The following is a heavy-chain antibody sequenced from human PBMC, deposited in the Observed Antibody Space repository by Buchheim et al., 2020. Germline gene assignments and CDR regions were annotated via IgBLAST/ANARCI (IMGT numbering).Heavy chain of an antibody. V-gene: IGHV3-7*01. Sequence: EVHLVESGGGLVQPGGSLRLSCAASGFTFSTYWMSWVRQAPGKGLEWVANIKQDESEKYYVDSVKGRFTISRDNTKNSLYLQMNSLRAEDTAVYYCARAGSIFRRGEVYYGMDVWGRGTT. CDR3: ARAGSIFRRGEVYYGMDV. D-gene: IGHD3-16*01. J-gene: IGHJ6*02. CDR2: IKQDESEK. CDR1: GFTFSTYW.